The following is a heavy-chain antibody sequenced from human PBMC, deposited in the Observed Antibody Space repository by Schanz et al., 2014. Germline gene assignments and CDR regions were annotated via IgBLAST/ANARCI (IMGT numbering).Heavy chain of an antibody. J-gene: IGHJ4*02. Sequence: EVQLVESGGGFVQPGGSLGLSCVVSGFTVSSDHMSWVRQAPGKGLEWVSSISSSSSYIYYADSVEGRFTISRDNSRNTLYLQMNSLRAEDTAVYYCAKQIHYDILTVTRNWGQGTLVTVSS. CDR2: ISSSSSYI. D-gene: IGHD3-9*01. CDR3: AKQIHYDILTVTRN. V-gene: IGHV3-21*04. CDR1: GFTVSSDH.